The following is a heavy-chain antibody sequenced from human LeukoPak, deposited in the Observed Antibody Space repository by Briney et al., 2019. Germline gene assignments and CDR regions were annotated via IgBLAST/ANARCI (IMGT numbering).Heavy chain of an antibody. CDR1: GYTFTGYY. CDR2: INPNSGGT. V-gene: IGHV1-2*02. J-gene: IGHJ3*02. Sequence: ASVKVSCKASGYTFTGYYMHWVRQAPGQGLEWMGWINPNSGGTNYAQKFQGRGTMTRDTSISTAYMELSRLRSDDTAVYYCARGTGYSGCDDAAFDIWGQGTMVTVSS. CDR3: ARGTGYSGCDDAAFDI. D-gene: IGHD5-12*01.